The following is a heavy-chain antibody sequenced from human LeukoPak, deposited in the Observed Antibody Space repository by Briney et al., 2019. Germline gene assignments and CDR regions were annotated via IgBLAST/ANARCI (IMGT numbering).Heavy chain of an antibody. CDR2: ISYDGSNK. CDR1: GFTFSSYA. V-gene: IGHV3-30-3*01. CDR3: AKGQLYSSSWLLDY. J-gene: IGHJ4*02. Sequence: PGGSLRLSCAASGFTFSSYAMHWVRQAPGKGLEWVAVISYDGSNKYYADSVKGRFTISRDNSKNTLYLQMNSLRAEDTAVYYCAKGQLYSSSWLLDYWGQGTLVTVSS. D-gene: IGHD6-13*01.